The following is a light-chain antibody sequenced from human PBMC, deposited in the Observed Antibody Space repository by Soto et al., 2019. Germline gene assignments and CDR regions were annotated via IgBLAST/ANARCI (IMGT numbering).Light chain of an antibody. CDR3: QQYKNGWT. CDR1: QTVRNN. CDR2: GAS. Sequence: EFVFNHSPCTLSLSPCETATLSFSASQTVRNNYLAWYQQKPGQAPRLLIYGASTRATGIPAKFSGGGSGTEFTLTISSLQSEDFAIYYCQQYKNGWTFGQGTKVDIK. V-gene: IGKV3-15*01. J-gene: IGKJ1*01.